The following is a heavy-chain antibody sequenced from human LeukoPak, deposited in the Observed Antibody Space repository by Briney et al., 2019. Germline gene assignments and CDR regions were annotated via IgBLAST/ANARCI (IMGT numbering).Heavy chain of an antibody. CDR1: GGSISSYY. D-gene: IGHD1-26*01. Sequence: SETLSLTCSVSGGSISSYYWSWIRQPPGEGLEWIGYIYYSGSTNYNPSLKSRVTISVDTSKNQFSLKLSSVTAADTAVYYCARDRGGIVGATFFDYWGQGTLVTVSS. V-gene: IGHV4-59*01. CDR3: ARDRGGIVGATFFDY. J-gene: IGHJ4*02. CDR2: IYYSGST.